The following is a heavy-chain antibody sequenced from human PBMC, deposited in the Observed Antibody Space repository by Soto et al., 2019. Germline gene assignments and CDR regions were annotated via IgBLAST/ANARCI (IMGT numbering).Heavy chain of an antibody. D-gene: IGHD6-19*01. J-gene: IGHJ6*02. Sequence: QVQLVQSGAEVKKPGASVKVSCKASGYTFTDYYMHWVRQAPGQGLEWMGWINPNSGGTNYAQKFQGRVTMTRDTSISTAYMELNRLRSDDTAVYDCARGQSPSSGWPGMDVWGQGTTVTVSS. CDR2: INPNSGGT. CDR3: ARGQSPSSGWPGMDV. CDR1: GYTFTDYY. V-gene: IGHV1-2*02.